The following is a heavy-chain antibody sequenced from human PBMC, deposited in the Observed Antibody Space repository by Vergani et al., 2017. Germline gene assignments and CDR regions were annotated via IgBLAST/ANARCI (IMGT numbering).Heavy chain of an antibody. D-gene: IGHD2-2*01. J-gene: IGHJ6*02. CDR1: GYTFTSYY. Sequence: QVQLVQSGAEVKKPGASVKVSCKASGYTFTSYYMHWVRQAPGQGLEWMGIINPSGGSTSYTRKFQGRVTMTRDTSTSTVYMELSSLRSEDTAVYYCARVGPYCSSTSCEPGYYYYGMDVWGQGTTVTVSS. V-gene: IGHV1-46*03. CDR2: INPSGGST. CDR3: ARVGPYCSSTSCEPGYYYYGMDV.